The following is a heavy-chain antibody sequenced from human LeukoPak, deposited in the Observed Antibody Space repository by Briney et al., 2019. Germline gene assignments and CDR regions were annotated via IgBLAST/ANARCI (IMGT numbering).Heavy chain of an antibody. V-gene: IGHV1-18*01. J-gene: IGHJ4*02. CDR3: ARAAAGIVVVPAAISDY. CDR2: ISAYNGNT. CDR1: GYTFTSYG. D-gene: IGHD2-2*02. Sequence: ASVKVSCKASGYTFTSYGISWVRQAPGQGLKWMGGISAYNGNTNYAQKLQGRVTMTTDTSTSTAYMELRSLRSDDTAVNSCARAAAGIVVVPAAISDYWGQGTLVTVSS.